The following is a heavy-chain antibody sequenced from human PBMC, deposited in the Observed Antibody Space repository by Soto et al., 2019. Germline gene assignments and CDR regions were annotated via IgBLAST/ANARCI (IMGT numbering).Heavy chain of an antibody. D-gene: IGHD3-22*01. V-gene: IGHV4-30-2*01. CDR2: IYHSGST. Sequence: QLQLQESGSGLVKPSQTLSLTCAVSGGSISSGGSSWTWIRQPPGKGLEWIGYIYHSGSTYYNPSLKGRVTVSVDRSKNQFSLKLTSVTAADTAAYYSAGGAVVTFDPWGQGTLVTVSS. CDR1: GGSISSGGSS. CDR3: AGGAVVTFDP. J-gene: IGHJ5*02.